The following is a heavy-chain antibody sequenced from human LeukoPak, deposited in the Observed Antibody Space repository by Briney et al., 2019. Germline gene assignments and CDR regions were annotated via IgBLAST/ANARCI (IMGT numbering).Heavy chain of an antibody. Sequence: PGGSLRLSCAASGFTFSDYYMSWIRQAPGKGLEWVSAISGSGGSTYYADSVKGRFTISRDNSKNTLYLQMNSLRAEDTAVYYCANPSTPDYYDSSGYYRGDAFDIWGQGTMVTVSS. J-gene: IGHJ3*02. D-gene: IGHD3-22*01. CDR1: GFTFSDYY. CDR3: ANPSTPDYYDSSGYYRGDAFDI. CDR2: ISGSGGST. V-gene: IGHV3-23*01.